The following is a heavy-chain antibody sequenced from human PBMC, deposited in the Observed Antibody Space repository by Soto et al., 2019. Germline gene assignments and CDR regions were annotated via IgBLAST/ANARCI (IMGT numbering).Heavy chain of an antibody. J-gene: IGHJ4*02. CDR2: ISPDGTIT. D-gene: IGHD4-17*01. V-gene: IGHV3-74*01. CDR3: TRDRSTVTLFDS. CDR1: GFTFSSFW. Sequence: GGSLRLSCAVSGFTFSSFWMHWVRQVPGKGLVWISRISPDGTITGHADSVKGRFTISRDNAKNTMYLQMNNLRAEDTAVYYCTRDRSTVTLFDSWGQGTLVTVSS.